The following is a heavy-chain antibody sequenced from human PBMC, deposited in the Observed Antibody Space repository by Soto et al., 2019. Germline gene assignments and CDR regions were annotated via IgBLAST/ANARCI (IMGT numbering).Heavy chain of an antibody. V-gene: IGHV4-59*01. D-gene: IGHD2-21*01. Sequence: QVQLQESGPGLVKPSETLSLTCTVSGGSISSYYWSWIRQPPGKGLEWIGYIYYSGSTNYNPSLKSRVTISVDTSKNQFSLKLSSVTAADTAVYYCARENPRSIADYYYYGMDVWGQGTTVTVSS. CDR3: ARENPRSIADYYYYGMDV. CDR1: GGSISSYY. CDR2: IYYSGST. J-gene: IGHJ6*02.